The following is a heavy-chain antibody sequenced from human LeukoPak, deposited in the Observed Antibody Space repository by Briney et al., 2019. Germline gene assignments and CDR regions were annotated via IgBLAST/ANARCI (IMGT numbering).Heavy chain of an antibody. Sequence: PSETLSLTCTVSGGSISSYYWSWIQQPLGKGLEWIGYIYYSGSTNYNPSLKSRVTISVDTSKNQFSLRLSSVTAADTAVYYCASLAPVAGTLDYWGQGTLVTVSS. J-gene: IGHJ4*02. V-gene: IGHV4-59*08. D-gene: IGHD6-19*01. CDR2: IYYSGST. CDR3: ASLAPVAGTLDY. CDR1: GGSISSYY.